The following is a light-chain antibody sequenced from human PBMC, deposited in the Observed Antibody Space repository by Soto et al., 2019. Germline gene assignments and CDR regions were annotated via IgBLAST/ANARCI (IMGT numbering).Light chain of an antibody. J-gene: IGKJ1*01. CDR2: GAS. Sequence: EIVLTQSPGTLSLSPGERATLSCRASQTVRSTYLAWYQQKPGQAPRLLIYGASSRATGIPDRFSGSGSGTDFTLTISRLEPEDFAVYYCQQYGSSLEWTFGQGTKVEI. V-gene: IGKV3-20*01. CDR1: QTVRSTY. CDR3: QQYGSSLEWT.